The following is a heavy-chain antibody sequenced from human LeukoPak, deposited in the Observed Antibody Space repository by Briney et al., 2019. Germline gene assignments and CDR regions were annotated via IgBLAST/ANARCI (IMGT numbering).Heavy chain of an antibody. J-gene: IGHJ4*02. CDR2: IWFDGSNK. D-gene: IGHD2-21*01. CDR1: GFTFSDYG. CDR3: ARDRQCGY. V-gene: IGHV3-30*02. Sequence: QTGGSLRLSCAASGFTFSDYGMLWVRQAPGKGLEWVAFIWFDGSNKHYADSVQGRFTMSRDNSKNTLYLQMNSLRSDDTAVYYCARDRQCGYWGQGTLVTVSS.